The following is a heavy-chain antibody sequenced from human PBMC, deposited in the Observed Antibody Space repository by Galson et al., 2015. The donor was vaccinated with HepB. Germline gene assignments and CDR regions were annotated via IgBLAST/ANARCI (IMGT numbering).Heavy chain of an antibody. J-gene: IGHJ4*02. V-gene: IGHV3-30-3*01. D-gene: IGHD2-2*01. Sequence: SLRLSCAASGFTFSSYAMHWVRQAPGKGLEWVAVISYDGSNKYYADSVKGRFTISRDNSKNTLYLQMSSLRAEDTAVYYCARGGGRYQLPLQGFDYWGQGTLVTVSS. CDR2: ISYDGSNK. CDR3: ARGGGRYQLPLQGFDY. CDR1: GFTFSSYA.